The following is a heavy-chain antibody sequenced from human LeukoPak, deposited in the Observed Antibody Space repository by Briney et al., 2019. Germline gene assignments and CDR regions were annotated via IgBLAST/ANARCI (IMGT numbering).Heavy chain of an antibody. Sequence: SETLSLTCAVYGVSFSGYYWSWIRQPPGKGLEWIGEINHSGSTNYNPSLKSRVTISVDTSKNQFSLKLSSVTAADTAVYYCARAENWNYVLSGYWGQGTLVTVSS. CDR1: GVSFSGYY. J-gene: IGHJ4*02. D-gene: IGHD1-7*01. CDR2: INHSGST. V-gene: IGHV4-34*01. CDR3: ARAENWNYVLSGY.